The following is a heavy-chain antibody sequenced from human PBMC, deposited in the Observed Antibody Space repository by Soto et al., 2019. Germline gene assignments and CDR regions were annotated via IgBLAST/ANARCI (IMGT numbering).Heavy chain of an antibody. CDR2: INHSGST. CDR3: ARAPIAYCSGGSCYSGESDY. CDR1: GGSFSGYY. Sequence: QVQLQQWGAGLLKPSETLSLTCAVYGGSFSGYYWSWIRQPPGKGLEWIGEINHSGSTNYHPSLKSRVTISVDTSKNQFSLKLSSVTAADTAVYYCARAPIAYCSGGSCYSGESDYWGQGTLVTVSS. J-gene: IGHJ4*02. V-gene: IGHV4-34*01. D-gene: IGHD2-15*01.